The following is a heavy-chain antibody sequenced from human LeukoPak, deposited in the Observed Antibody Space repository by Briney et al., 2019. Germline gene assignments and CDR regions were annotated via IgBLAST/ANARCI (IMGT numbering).Heavy chain of an antibody. D-gene: IGHD2-15*01. CDR2: IRYDGSNK. J-gene: IGHJ6*03. CDR1: GFTFSSYG. CDR3: ARRTYCSGGSCYLRYYYYYYMDV. V-gene: IGHV3-30*02. Sequence: GGSLRLSCAASGFTFSSYGMHWVRQAPGKGLEWVAFIRYDGSNKYYADSVKGRFTISRDNSKNTLYLQMNSLRAEDTAVYYCARRTYCSGGSCYLRYYYYYYMDVWGKGTTVTISS.